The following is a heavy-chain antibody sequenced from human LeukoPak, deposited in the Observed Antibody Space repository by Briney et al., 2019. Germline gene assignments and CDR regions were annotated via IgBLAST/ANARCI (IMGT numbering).Heavy chain of an antibody. J-gene: IGHJ4*02. Sequence: SETLSLTWTVSGDSVTNDFFWGWVRQPPGKELEWIGSFCLGRDTYYRPSLKSRVTISVDTSKNQFSLNLNSVTAADTAVYYCARWASISRQPGGFFDHWGKGTLVTVSS. CDR3: ARWASISRQPGGFFDH. CDR1: GDSVTNDFF. D-gene: IGHD3-16*01. V-gene: IGHV4-38-2*02. CDR2: FCLGRDT.